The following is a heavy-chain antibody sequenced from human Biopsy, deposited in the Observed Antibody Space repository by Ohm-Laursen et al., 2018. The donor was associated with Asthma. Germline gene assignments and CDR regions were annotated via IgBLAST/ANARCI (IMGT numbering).Heavy chain of an antibody. D-gene: IGHD1-20*01. CDR3: VKGGFPGIDGIRPLNSYYGMDV. CDR1: GFTFNDYA. CDR2: ITWNSDHI. V-gene: IGHV3-9*01. Sequence: SLRLSCAAAGFTFNDYAMHWVRLAPGRGLEWVSGITWNSDHIDYSVSVKGRFTISRDNLKNSLYLQMNSLTPEDTALYYCVKGGFPGIDGIRPLNSYYGMDVWGQGTTVTVSS. J-gene: IGHJ6*01.